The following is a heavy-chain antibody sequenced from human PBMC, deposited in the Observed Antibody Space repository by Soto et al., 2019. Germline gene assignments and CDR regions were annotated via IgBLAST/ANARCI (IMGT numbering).Heavy chain of an antibody. D-gene: IGHD6-13*01. Sequence: GGSLRLSCAASGFTFDDYAMHWVRQAPGKGLEWVSGISWNSGSIGYADSVKGRFTISRDNAKNSLYLQMNSLRAEDTALYYCAKDIAAASQGKYYYMDVWGKGTTVTVSS. J-gene: IGHJ6*03. CDR2: ISWNSGSI. V-gene: IGHV3-9*01. CDR1: GFTFDDYA. CDR3: AKDIAAASQGKYYYMDV.